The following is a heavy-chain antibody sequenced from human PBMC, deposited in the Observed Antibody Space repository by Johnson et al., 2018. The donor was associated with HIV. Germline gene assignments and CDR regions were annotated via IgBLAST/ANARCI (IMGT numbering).Heavy chain of an antibody. V-gene: IGHV3-53*01. CDR2: LYSDGRT. CDR1: GFTVSSTY. Sequence: MQLVESGGDLIQPGGSLRLSCAASGFTVSSTYMSWVRQAPGKGLEWLSVLYSDGRTYYADSVKGRFTISRDGSKNTLFLQMNSLRAEDTAVYYCARRCSSSSCSHGAFDIWGQGTVVTVSS. CDR3: ARRCSSSSCSHGAFDI. J-gene: IGHJ3*02. D-gene: IGHD2-2*01.